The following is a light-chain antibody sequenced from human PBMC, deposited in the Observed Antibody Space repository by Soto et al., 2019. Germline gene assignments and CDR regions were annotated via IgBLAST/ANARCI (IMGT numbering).Light chain of an antibody. CDR3: QQYSSYPQT. V-gene: IGKV1-5*01. Sequence: DIVLTQSPATLSVSVGDRVTITCRASQSISSWLAWYQQKPGKAPKLLIYDASSRESGIPARFSGSGSGTEFTLTISSLQPEDFATYYCQQYSSYPQTLGQGTKVDIK. J-gene: IGKJ1*01. CDR2: DAS. CDR1: QSISSW.